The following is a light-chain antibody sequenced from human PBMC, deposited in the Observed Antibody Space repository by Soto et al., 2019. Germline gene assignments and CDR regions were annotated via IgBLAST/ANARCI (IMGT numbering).Light chain of an antibody. J-gene: IGKJ1*01. Sequence: EIVLTQSPGTLSLSPGDTATLSCGASQSVSSSSLAWYQQKPGQAPRLLIHGASSRATGIPDRFSGSGSGTDFTLTIIRLEPEDFAVYYCQQYDSSRRTFGQGTKVEIK. V-gene: IGKV3-20*01. CDR1: QSVSSSS. CDR2: GAS. CDR3: QQYDSSRRT.